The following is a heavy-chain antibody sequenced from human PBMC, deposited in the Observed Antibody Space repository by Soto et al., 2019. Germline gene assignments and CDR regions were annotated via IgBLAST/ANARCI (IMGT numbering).Heavy chain of an antibody. CDR2: IRSKANSYAT. Sequence: GGSLRLSCAASGFTFSGSAMHWVRQASGKGLEWVGRIRSKANSYATAYAASVKGRFAISRDDSKNTAYLQMNSLKTEDTAVYYCTRRGQVGATPYWYFDLWGRGTLVTVSS. D-gene: IGHD1-26*01. CDR1: GFTFSGSA. J-gene: IGHJ2*01. V-gene: IGHV3-73*01. CDR3: TRRGQVGATPYWYFDL.